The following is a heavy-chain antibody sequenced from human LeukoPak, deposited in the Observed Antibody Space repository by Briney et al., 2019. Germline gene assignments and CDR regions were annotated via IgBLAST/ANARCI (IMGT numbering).Heavy chain of an antibody. D-gene: IGHD2-15*01. Sequence: ASVKVSCKASGYTFTGYYMHWVRQAPGQGLEWMGWINPNSGGTNYAQKFQRRVTMTRATSISTAYMELSRLRSDDTAVYYCARARYCSGGSCYPTYNWFDPWGQGTLVTVSS. CDR2: INPNSGGT. CDR1: GYTFTGYY. V-gene: IGHV1-2*02. J-gene: IGHJ5*02. CDR3: ARARYCSGGSCYPTYNWFDP.